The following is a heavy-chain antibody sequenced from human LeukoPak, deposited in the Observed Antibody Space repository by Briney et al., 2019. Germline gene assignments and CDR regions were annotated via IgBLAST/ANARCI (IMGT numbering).Heavy chain of an antibody. CDR3: ASVSGDYRQDY. V-gene: IGHV1-69*04. Sequence: SVKVSCKASGGTFSSYAISWVRQAPGQGLEWMGRIIPILGIANYAQKFQGRVTITADKSTSTAYMELSSLRSEDTAVYYCASVSGDYRQDYWGQGTLVTVSS. CDR1: GGTFSSYA. J-gene: IGHJ4*02. CDR2: IIPILGIA. D-gene: IGHD4-17*01.